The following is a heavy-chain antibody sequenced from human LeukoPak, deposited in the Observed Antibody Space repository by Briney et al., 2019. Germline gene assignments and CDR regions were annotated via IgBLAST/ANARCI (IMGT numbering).Heavy chain of an antibody. CDR1: GFTFSSYG. D-gene: IGHD3-10*01. CDR2: IWYDGSNK. CDR3: AREPDHSSTWFARGDYYYGMDV. J-gene: IGHJ6*02. Sequence: GGSLGLSCAASGFTFSSYGMHWVRQAPGKGLEWVAVIWYDGSNKYYADSVKGRFTISRDNSKNTLYLQMNSLRAEDTAVYYCAREPDHSSTWFARGDYYYGMDVWGQGTTVTVSS. V-gene: IGHV3-33*01.